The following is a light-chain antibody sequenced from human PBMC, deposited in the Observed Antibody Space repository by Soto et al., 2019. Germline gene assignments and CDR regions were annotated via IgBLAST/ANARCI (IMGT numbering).Light chain of an antibody. CDR1: QSVGKNY. V-gene: IGKV3-20*01. CDR2: DAS. Sequence: EIVLTQSPVTLSLSPGERATLSCRASQSVGKNYLAWYQQKPGQAPRLLVYDASTRATGVPDRLSGSGSGTEFTLTISRLEPEDFAVYYCQQYAYEPLTFGGGTKVEIK. J-gene: IGKJ4*01. CDR3: QQYAYEPLT.